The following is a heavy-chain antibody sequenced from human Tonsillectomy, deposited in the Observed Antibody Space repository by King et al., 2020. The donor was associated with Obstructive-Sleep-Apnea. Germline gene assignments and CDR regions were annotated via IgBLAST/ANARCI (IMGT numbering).Heavy chain of an antibody. CDR1: GYTFTGYY. V-gene: IGHV1-2*02. CDR2: INPNSGGT. D-gene: IGHD4-17*01. Sequence: QLVQSGAEVKKPGASVKVSCKASGYTFTGYYMHWVRQAPGQGLEWMGWINPNSGGTNYAQKFQGRVTMTRDTSISTAYMELSRLRSDDTAVYYCARAKDPTTMTHIFDYWGQGTLVTVSS. CDR3: ARAKDPTTMTHIFDY. J-gene: IGHJ4*02.